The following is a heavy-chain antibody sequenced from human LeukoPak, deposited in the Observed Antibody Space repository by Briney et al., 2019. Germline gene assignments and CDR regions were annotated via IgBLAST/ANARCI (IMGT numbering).Heavy chain of an antibody. V-gene: IGHV3-30*04. D-gene: IGHD6-13*01. CDR2: ISYDGRNK. CDR1: GFTFSDYA. Sequence: GGSPRLSCAASGFTFSDYAMHWVRQAPGKGLEWVAVISYDGRNKYYADSVKGRFTISRDNSKNTLFLQMNSLRAEDTAVYSCAREHIATSGNNWFDPWGQGTLVTVSS. J-gene: IGHJ5*02. CDR3: AREHIATSGNNWFDP.